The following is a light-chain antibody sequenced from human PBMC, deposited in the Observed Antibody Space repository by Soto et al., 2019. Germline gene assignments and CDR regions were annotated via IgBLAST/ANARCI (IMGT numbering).Light chain of an antibody. CDR2: AAS. J-gene: IGKJ2*01. V-gene: IGKV1-39*01. CDR3: QQSYRTPT. Sequence: DIQMTQSPSSLSASVGDRVTITCRASQSISNYLNWYQQKPGKAPKLLIYAASSLQSGVPSRFSGSGSGTDFPLTISSLQPEDFATYYCQQSYRTPTFGQGTKLEIK. CDR1: QSISNY.